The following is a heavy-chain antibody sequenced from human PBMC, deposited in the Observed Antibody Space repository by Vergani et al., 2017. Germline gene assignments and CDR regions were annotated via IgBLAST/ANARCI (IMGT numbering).Heavy chain of an antibody. Sequence: VHLVESGGGVVQPGRSLTLSCVASGFSFRGHVMHWVRQAPGKGLEWVSAISARYPSTYYADSVKGRFTISRDNSKNMLYLQMNSLRAEDTAVYYCARLSYDTTPYLQGGYDCWGQGTLVSVSS. D-gene: IGHD3-22*01. CDR3: ARLSYDTTPYLQGGYDC. CDR2: ISARYPST. V-gene: IGHV3-23*04. CDR1: GFSFRGHV. J-gene: IGHJ4*02.